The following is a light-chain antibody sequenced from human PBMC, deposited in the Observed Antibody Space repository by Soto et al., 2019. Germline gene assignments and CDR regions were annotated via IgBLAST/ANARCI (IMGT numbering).Light chain of an antibody. CDR2: YDV. Sequence: QSALTQPPSVSEAPRQRVTISCSGSSSNIGNNAVNWYQQLPGKAPKLLIYYDVLLPSGVSDRFSGSKSATSASLAISGLQSEDEADYYCAAWDDGLNGYVFGTGTKVTVL. CDR3: AAWDDGLNGYV. J-gene: IGLJ1*01. V-gene: IGLV1-36*01. CDR1: SSNIGNNA.